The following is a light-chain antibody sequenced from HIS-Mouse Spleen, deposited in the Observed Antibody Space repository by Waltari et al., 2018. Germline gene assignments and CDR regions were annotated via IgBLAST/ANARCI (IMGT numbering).Light chain of an antibody. CDR2: GAS. V-gene: IGKV3-20*01. Sequence: EIVLTQSPGTLSLSPWERATLSCRASQSVSSSYLAWYQQKPGQAPRLLIYGASSRATGIPDRFSGSGSGTDFTLTISRLEPEYFAVYYCQQYGSSPPWTFGQGTKVEIK. CDR1: QSVSSSY. J-gene: IGKJ1*01. CDR3: QQYGSSPPWT.